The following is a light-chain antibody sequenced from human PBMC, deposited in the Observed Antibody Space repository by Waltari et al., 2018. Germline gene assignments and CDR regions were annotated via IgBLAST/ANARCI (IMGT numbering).Light chain of an antibody. Sequence: EIVLPQSPGTLSLSPGERATLSCRASQSVSRYLAWYQQKPGQAPRLLIYDASIRASGIPDRFSGSGSGTDFSLTISRLEPEDFAVYYCQKYGTLPATFGQGTKVQMK. J-gene: IGKJ1*01. V-gene: IGKV3-20*01. CDR2: DAS. CDR1: QSVSRY. CDR3: QKYGTLPAT.